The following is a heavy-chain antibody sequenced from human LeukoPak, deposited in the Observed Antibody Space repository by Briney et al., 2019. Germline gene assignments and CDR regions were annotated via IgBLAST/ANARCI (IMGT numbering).Heavy chain of an antibody. CDR3: ARGSSSRYCGGDCYIDY. CDR2: ISSSSSYI. Sequence: GGSLRLSCAASGLTFSSYSMNWVRQAPGKGLEWVSSISSSSSYIYYADSVKGRFTISRDNAKNSLYLQMNSLRAEDTAVYYCARGSSSRYCGGDCYIDYWGQGTLVTVSS. CDR1: GLTFSSYS. J-gene: IGHJ4*02. V-gene: IGHV3-21*01. D-gene: IGHD2-21*02.